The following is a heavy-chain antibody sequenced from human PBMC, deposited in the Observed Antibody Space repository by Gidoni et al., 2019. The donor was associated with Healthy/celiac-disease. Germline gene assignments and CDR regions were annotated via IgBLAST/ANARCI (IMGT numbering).Heavy chain of an antibody. CDR3: ARARIAAAGGWFDP. CDR1: GGSFSGYY. D-gene: IGHD6-13*01. CDR2: INHSGST. Sequence: QVQLQQWGAGLLQPSETLSLTCAVYGGSFSGYYWSWIRQPPGKGLEWIGEINHSGSTNYNPSLKSRVTISVDTSKNQFSLKLSSVTAADTAVYYCARARIAAAGGWFDPWGQGTLVTVSS. V-gene: IGHV4-34*01. J-gene: IGHJ5*02.